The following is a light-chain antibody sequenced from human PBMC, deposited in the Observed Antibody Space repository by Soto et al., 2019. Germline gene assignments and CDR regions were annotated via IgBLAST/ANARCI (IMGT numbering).Light chain of an antibody. Sequence: DIQMTQSPSSLSASVGDRVTITCRASQSISINLNWYQQKPGKAPKLLIYDASSLQVGVPSRFSGSGSGTDFTLTISSLQPEDFTTYYCLQTYSIPWKFGQGTKVEIQ. CDR2: DAS. V-gene: IGKV1-39*01. CDR1: QSISIN. J-gene: IGKJ1*01. CDR3: LQTYSIPWK.